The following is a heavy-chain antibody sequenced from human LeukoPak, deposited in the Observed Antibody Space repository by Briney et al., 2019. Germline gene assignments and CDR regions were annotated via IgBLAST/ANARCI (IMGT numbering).Heavy chain of an antibody. CDR2: INQDGSVK. CDR3: ARDPGSSSFDY. D-gene: IGHD6-13*01. J-gene: IGHJ4*02. Sequence: GGCLRLSCAASTFTLSTYWMTWVRPAPGKGPEFVANINQDGSVKNYVDSVKGRFTISRDNAKNTLYLQMNSLRADDTAVYYCARDPGSSSFDYWGQGTLVTVSS. V-gene: IGHV3-7*01. CDR1: TFTLSTYW.